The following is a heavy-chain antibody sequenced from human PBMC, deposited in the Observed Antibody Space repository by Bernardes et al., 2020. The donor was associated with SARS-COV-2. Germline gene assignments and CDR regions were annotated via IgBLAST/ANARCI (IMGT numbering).Heavy chain of an antibody. CDR1: GGTVRNYA. CDR2: ISLVFGSP. Sequence: SVKVSCKSIGGTVRNYAISWVRQAPGQGLEWMGGISLVFGSPKYAQKFQGRITITADESTSTVYMELSSLRSEDTATYYCAREDWNDGRAYVYDIWGQGTTVTVSS. V-gene: IGHV1-69*13. CDR3: AREDWNDGRAYVYDI. D-gene: IGHD1-1*01. J-gene: IGHJ3*02.